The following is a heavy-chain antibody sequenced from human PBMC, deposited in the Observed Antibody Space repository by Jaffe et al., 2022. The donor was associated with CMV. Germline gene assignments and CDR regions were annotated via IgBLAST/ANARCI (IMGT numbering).Heavy chain of an antibody. CDR3: ARCDSSGWYSDYYYMDV. V-gene: IGHV3-11*06. CDR2: ISSSSSYT. J-gene: IGHJ6*03. CDR1: GFTFSDYY. D-gene: IGHD6-19*01. Sequence: QVQLVESGGGLVKPGGSLRLSCAASGFTFSDYYMSWIRQAPGKGLEWVSYISSSSSYTNYADSVKGRFTISRDNAKNSLYLQMNSLRAEDTAVYYCARCDSSGWYSDYYYMDVWGKGTTVTVSS.